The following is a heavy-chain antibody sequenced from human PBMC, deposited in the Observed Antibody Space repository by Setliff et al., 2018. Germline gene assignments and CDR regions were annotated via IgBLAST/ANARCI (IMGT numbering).Heavy chain of an antibody. CDR2: VFTATDDT. D-gene: IGHD3-9*01. V-gene: IGHV1-2*06. CDR3: VRQDILTSYYMFDY. Sequence: ASVKVSCKTSGYSFTKYFLHWVRQAPGQGLEWMGRVFTATDDTQFRTEFQGRVSVTRDTSITTVYMELSRLTSDDTAVYYCVRQDILTSYYMFDYWGQGTLVTVSS. J-gene: IGHJ4*02. CDR1: GYSFTKYF.